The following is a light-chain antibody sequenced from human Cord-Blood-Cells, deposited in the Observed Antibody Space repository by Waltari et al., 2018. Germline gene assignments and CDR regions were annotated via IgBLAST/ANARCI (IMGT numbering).Light chain of an antibody. V-gene: IGKV1-39*01. J-gene: IGKJ2*03. CDR3: QQSYSTPYS. CDR2: AAS. CDR1: QSISSY. Sequence: GDRVTITCRASQSISSYLNWYQQKPGNAPKLLIYAASSLQSGVPSRFSGSGSGTDFTLTISSLQPEDFATYYCQQSYSTPYSFGQGTKLEIK.